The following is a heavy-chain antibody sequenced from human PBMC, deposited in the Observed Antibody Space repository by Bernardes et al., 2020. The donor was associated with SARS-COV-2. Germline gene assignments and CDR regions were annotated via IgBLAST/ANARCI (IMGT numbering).Heavy chain of an antibody. J-gene: IGHJ4*02. CDR3: VRDSMNYAFDY. CDR1: GGSVSSGSYY. D-gene: IGHD3-16*01. V-gene: IGHV4-61*01. CDR2: IYYSGST. Sequence: SETLSLTCTVSGGSVSSGSYYWSWIRQPPGKGLEWIGYIYYSGSTNYNPSLKSRVTISVDTSKNQFSLKLSSVTAADTGVYYCVRDSMNYAFDYWGQGALVTVSS.